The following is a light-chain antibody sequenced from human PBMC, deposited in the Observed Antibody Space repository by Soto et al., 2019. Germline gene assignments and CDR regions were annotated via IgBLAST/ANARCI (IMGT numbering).Light chain of an antibody. V-gene: IGKV3-15*01. CDR2: GAS. CDR3: QQYNNWPPVWT. J-gene: IGKJ1*01. CDR1: QSVSSN. Sequence: IVMKQSAAAVSVYPGKRATLSCRARQSVSSNLAWYQQKPGQAPRLLIYGASTRATGIPARFSGSGSGTEFTLTISSLQSEDFAVYYCQQYNNWPPVWTSCQRGKV.